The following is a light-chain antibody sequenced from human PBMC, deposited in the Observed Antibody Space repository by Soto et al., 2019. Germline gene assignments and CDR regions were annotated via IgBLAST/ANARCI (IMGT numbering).Light chain of an antibody. V-gene: IGLV1-51*01. CDR3: ATWDSSLTTGV. Sequence: QSVLTQPPSVSAAPGQKVTISCSGSSSNIGNNYVSWYQHLPGTAPKLLIYDDNKRPSGIPDRFSGSKSDTSATLGITGLQTGDEADYYCATWDSSLTTGVFGGGTKVTVL. CDR1: SSNIGNNY. J-gene: IGLJ3*02. CDR2: DDN.